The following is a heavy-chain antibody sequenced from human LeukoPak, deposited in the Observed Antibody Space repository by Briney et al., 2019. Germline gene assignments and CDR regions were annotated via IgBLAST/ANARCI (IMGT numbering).Heavy chain of an antibody. CDR3: GGEGYDSSCANFGH. J-gene: IGHJ4*02. CDR1: GGSISRDF. Sequence: PSETLSLTCTVSGGSISRDFWIWVRQPPGKGLGWVGYIYYSGSTNYNPSLKSRVTISVDTSKNQFSLKLSSVTAADTAVYYCGGEGYDSSCANFGHGGQGTLVTVSS. V-gene: IGHV4-59*01. CDR2: IYYSGST. D-gene: IGHD3-22*01.